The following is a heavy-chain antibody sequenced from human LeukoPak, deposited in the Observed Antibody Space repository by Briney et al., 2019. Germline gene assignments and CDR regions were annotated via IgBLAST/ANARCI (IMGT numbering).Heavy chain of an antibody. V-gene: IGHV4-61*02. J-gene: IGHJ4*02. Sequence: PSETLSLTCTVSGGSISSGSYYWSAIRQPAEKGLEWIGRIYTSGSTNYNPSLKSRVTISVDTSKNQFSLKLSSVTAADTAVYYCSALEWLSERVDYWGQGTLVTVSS. CDR1: GGSISSGSYY. CDR3: SALEWLSERVDY. CDR2: IYTSGST. D-gene: IGHD3-3*01.